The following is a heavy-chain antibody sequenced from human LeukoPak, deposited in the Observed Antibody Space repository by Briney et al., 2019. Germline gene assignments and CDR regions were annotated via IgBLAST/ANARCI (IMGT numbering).Heavy chain of an antibody. CDR1: GGSFSGYY. D-gene: IGHD3-3*01. J-gene: IGHJ4*02. Sequence: PSETLSLTCAVYGGSFSGYYWSWIRQPPGKELEWIGEINHSGSTNYNPSLKSRVTISVDTSKNQFSLKLSSVTAADTAVYYCARGRAYDFWSGYSKYYFDYWGQGTLVTVSS. CDR2: INHSGST. CDR3: ARGRAYDFWSGYSKYYFDY. V-gene: IGHV4-34*01.